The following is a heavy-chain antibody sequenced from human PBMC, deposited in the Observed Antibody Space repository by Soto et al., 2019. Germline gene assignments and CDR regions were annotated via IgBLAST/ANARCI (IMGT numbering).Heavy chain of an antibody. V-gene: IGHV3-33*01. CDR3: ARGGDCGRGGCHRPYYYYMDA. CDR1: AFTFNYYA. J-gene: IGHJ6*03. Sequence: QVHLVESGGGVVQPGRSLRLSCAASAFTFNYYAMHWVRQAPGKGLEWVAVIRSDGSNIYYADSVRGRFTISRDNSKNTLSLQMNSLRAEDTAVYYCARGGDCGRGGCHRPYYYYMDAWGKGTTVTVSS. D-gene: IGHD2-15*01. CDR2: IRSDGSNI.